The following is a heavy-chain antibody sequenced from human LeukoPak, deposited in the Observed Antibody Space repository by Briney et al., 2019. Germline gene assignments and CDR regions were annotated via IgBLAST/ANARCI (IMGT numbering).Heavy chain of an antibody. CDR2: ISYDGVNK. J-gene: IGHJ6*04. CDR1: GFTFSSYS. Sequence: GGSLRLSCAASGFTFSSYSMHWVRQAPGKGLNWVAFISYDGVNKYADSVKGRFTISRDNSKNTLYLQMNGLRAEDTAVYYCAELGITMIGGVWGKGTTVTISS. CDR3: AELGITMIGGV. D-gene: IGHD3-10*02. V-gene: IGHV3-30*04.